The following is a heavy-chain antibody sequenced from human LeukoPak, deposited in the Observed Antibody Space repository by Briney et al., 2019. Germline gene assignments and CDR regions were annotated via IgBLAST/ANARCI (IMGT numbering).Heavy chain of an antibody. CDR3: ARVRYCGGDCHYFDY. D-gene: IGHD2-21*01. CDR1: GFTFSSFW. V-gene: IGHV3-74*01. CDR2: INSDGSSA. J-gene: IGHJ4*02. Sequence: GGSLRLSCAASGFTFSSFWMHWVRQAPGKGLVWVSRINSDGSSAGYADSVKGRFTISRDNAKNTLYLQMNSLRAEDTAVYYCARVRYCGGDCHYFDYWGQGTLVTVSS.